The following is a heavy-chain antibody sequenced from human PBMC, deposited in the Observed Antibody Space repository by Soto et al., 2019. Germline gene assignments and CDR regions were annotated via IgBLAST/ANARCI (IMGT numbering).Heavy chain of an antibody. J-gene: IGHJ4*02. Sequence: GASVKVSCKASGYTFTSFVLHWVRQAPGQRLEWMGWINAGNGDTKYSQKFQGRVAITRDTSASTAYMELSSLSSEDTAVYYCARGNSAHFDYWGQGTLVTVSS. D-gene: IGHD4-4*01. CDR3: ARGNSAHFDY. CDR2: INAGNGDT. V-gene: IGHV1-3*01. CDR1: GYTFTSFV.